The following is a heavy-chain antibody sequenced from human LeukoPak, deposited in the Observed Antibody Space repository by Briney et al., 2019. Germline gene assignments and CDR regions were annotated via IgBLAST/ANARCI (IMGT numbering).Heavy chain of an antibody. D-gene: IGHD3-9*01. V-gene: IGHV4-31*03. Sequence: PSQTLSLTCTVSGGSISSGGYYWSWIRQHPGKGLEWIGYIYYSGSTYYNPSLKSRVTISVDTSKNQFSLKLSSVTAADTAVYYCARGQTPSILPYYYYYYGMDVWGQGTTVTVSS. CDR1: GGSISSGGYY. J-gene: IGHJ6*02. CDR2: IYYSGST. CDR3: ARGQTPSILPYYYYYYGMDV.